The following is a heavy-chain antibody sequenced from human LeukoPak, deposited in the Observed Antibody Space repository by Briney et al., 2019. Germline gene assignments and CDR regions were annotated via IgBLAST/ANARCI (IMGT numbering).Heavy chain of an antibody. Sequence: ASVKVSCKASGYTFTGYYMHWVRQAPGQGLEWMGWINPNSGGTNYAQKLQGRVTMTTDTSTSTAYMELRSLRSDDTAVYYCARVNYYDSSGLQYYFDYWGQGTLVTVSS. D-gene: IGHD3-22*01. V-gene: IGHV1-2*02. CDR2: INPNSGGT. J-gene: IGHJ4*02. CDR3: ARVNYYDSSGLQYYFDY. CDR1: GYTFTGYY.